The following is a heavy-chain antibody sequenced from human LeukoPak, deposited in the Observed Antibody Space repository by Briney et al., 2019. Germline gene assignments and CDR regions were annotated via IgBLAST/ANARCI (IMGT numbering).Heavy chain of an antibody. CDR2: IYYSGST. J-gene: IGHJ4*02. Sequence: SETLSLTCTVSGYSISSGYYWGWIRQPPGKGLEWIGSIYYSGSTYYNPSLKSRVTISVDTSKNQFSLKLSSVTAADTAVYYCARVYGDYEGGCFGYWGQGTLVTVSS. CDR1: GYSISSGYY. CDR3: ARVYGDYEGGCFGY. D-gene: IGHD4-17*01. V-gene: IGHV4-38-2*02.